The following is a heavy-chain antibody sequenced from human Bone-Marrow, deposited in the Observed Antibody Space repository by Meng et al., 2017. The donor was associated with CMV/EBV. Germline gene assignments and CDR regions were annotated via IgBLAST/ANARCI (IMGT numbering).Heavy chain of an antibody. CDR3: ARVARYCTNTDNCFDY. CDR2: ISAYNGNA. D-gene: IGHD2-8*01. J-gene: IGHJ4*02. Sequence: ASVKVSCKASGYRFTKYGISWVRQAPGQGLEWMGWISAYNGNADYAQKLQGRVTMTTDTSTTTDYMELRSLRSDDTAMYYCARVARYCTNTDNCFDYWGQGTLVTVSS. CDR1: GYRFTKYG. V-gene: IGHV1-18*01.